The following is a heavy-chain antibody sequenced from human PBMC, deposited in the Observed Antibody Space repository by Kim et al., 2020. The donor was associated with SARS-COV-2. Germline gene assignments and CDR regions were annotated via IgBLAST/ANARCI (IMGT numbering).Heavy chain of an antibody. V-gene: IGHV4-4*07. Sequence: SETLSLTCTVSGGSISSYYWSWIRQPAGKGLEWIGRIYTSGSTNYNPSLKSRVTMSVDTSKNQFSLKLSSVTAADTAVYYCARGGYSSSPNHNWFDPWGQGTLVTVSS. CDR2: IYTSGST. CDR3: ARGGYSSSPNHNWFDP. D-gene: IGHD6-6*01. J-gene: IGHJ5*02. CDR1: GGSISSYY.